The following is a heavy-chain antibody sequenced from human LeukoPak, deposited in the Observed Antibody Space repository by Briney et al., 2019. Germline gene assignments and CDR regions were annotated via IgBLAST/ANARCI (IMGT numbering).Heavy chain of an antibody. CDR2: IYHTSTT. D-gene: IGHD2-2*01. CDR3: ARGGARYQLLNWFDP. Sequence: SDTLSLTCTVSGYSISSGYYWAWIRQPPGKGLEWIGSIYHTSTTYRNPSLRSRVTISVDTSKNQFSLNLTSLTAADTAVYYCARGGARYQLLNWFDPWGQGTLVTVSS. J-gene: IGHJ5*02. CDR1: GYSISSGYY. V-gene: IGHV4-38-2*02.